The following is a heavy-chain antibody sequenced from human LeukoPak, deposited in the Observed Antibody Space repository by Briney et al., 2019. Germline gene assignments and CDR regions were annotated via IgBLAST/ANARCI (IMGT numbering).Heavy chain of an antibody. D-gene: IGHD6-6*01. CDR2: IYYSGST. CDR3: ARRSTAARRRGGWFDP. CDR1: GGSISSSSYY. V-gene: IGHV4-39*01. Sequence: SETLSLTCTVSGGSISSSSYYWGWIRQPPGKGLEWIGSIYYSGSTYYNPSLKSRVTISVDTSKNQFSLKLSSVTAADTAVYYCARRSTAARRRGGWFDPWGQGTLVTVSS. J-gene: IGHJ5*02.